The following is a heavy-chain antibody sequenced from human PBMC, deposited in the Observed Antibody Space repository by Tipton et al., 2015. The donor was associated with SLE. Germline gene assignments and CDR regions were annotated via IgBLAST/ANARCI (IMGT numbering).Heavy chain of an antibody. CDR3: ARVSFNHIVVVPSYFDY. CDR2: INTNTGNP. J-gene: IGHJ4*02. Sequence: QVQLVQSGAEMKKPGASVKVSCKASGYTFISYDINWVRQAPGQGLEWMGWINTNTGNPTYAQGFTGRFVFSLDTSVSTAYLQISSLKAEDTAVYYCARVSFNHIVVVPSYFDYWGQGTLVTVSS. D-gene: IGHD2-2*01. CDR1: GYTFISYD. V-gene: IGHV7-4-1*02.